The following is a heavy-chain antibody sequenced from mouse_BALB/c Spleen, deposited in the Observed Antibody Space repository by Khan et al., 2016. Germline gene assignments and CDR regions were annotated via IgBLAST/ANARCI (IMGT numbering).Heavy chain of an antibody. J-gene: IGHJ1*01. CDR2: MNTYTGEP. Sequence: QIQLVQSGPELKKPGETVKISCKASGYTFTNYGMNWVKQAPGKGLKWMGWMNTYTGEPTYADDFKGRFAFSLKTSARTAYLQINNLKNEDTATYFWVRDYDYDGDWYFDVWGAGTTVTVSS. CDR3: VRDYDYDGDWYFDV. CDR1: GYTFTNYG. D-gene: IGHD2-4*01. V-gene: IGHV9-3-1*01.